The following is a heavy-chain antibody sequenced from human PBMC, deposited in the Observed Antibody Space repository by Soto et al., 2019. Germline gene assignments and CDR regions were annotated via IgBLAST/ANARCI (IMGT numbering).Heavy chain of an antibody. CDR2: ISGSGGST. V-gene: IGHV3-23*01. CDR3: AKETTTMGAFDY. Sequence: GSLRLSCAASGFTFSSYAMSWVRQAPGKGLEWVSAISGSGGSTYYADSVKGRFTISRDNSKNTLYLQMNSLIAGDTAVYYCAKETTTMGAFDYWGQGTLVTVSS. D-gene: IGHD3-10*01. J-gene: IGHJ4*02. CDR1: GFTFSSYA.